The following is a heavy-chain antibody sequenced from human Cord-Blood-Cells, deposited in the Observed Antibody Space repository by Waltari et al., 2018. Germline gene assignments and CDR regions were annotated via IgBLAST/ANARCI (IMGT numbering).Heavy chain of an antibody. CDR1: GGSISSYY. Sequence: QVQLQESGPGLVKPSETLSITCTVSGGSISSYYWSWIRQPPGKGLEWIGYIYYSGSTNYNPSLKSRVTISVDTSKNQFSLKLSSVTAADTAVYYCARHSVEQNWFDPWGQGTLVTVSS. CDR2: IYYSGST. V-gene: IGHV4-59*08. J-gene: IGHJ5*02. CDR3: ARHSVEQNWFDP.